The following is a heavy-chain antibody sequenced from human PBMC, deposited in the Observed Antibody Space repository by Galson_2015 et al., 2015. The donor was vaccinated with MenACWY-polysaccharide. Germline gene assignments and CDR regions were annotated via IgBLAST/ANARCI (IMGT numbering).Heavy chain of an antibody. Sequence: SLRLSCAASGFTVGSNFMSWVRQAPGKGLEWVSVLYRDGSTYYADSVKGRFTISGDNSKNTLYLQMNSLRAEDTAVYYCARDFPRDLVIPGVAGGWYFDLWGRGTLVTVSS. CDR2: LYRDGST. CDR3: ARDFPRDLVIPGVAGGWYFDL. D-gene: IGHD2-2*01. J-gene: IGHJ2*01. V-gene: IGHV3-66*01. CDR1: GFTVGSNF.